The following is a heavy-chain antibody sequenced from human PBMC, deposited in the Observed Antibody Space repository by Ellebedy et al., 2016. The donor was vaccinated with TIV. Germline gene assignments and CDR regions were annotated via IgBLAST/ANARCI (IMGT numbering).Heavy chain of an antibody. CDR3: ARDRRGIAVSGSGFGDH. CDR2: ISGSGGST. V-gene: IGHV3-23*01. J-gene: IGHJ4*02. D-gene: IGHD6-19*01. CDR1: GFTFSSYA. Sequence: GGSLRLSCAASGFTFSSYAMSWVRQAPGKGLEWVSAISGSGGSTYYADSVEGRFTISRDNSKNTLYLQMNSLRAEDTAVYYCARDRRGIAVSGSGFGDHWGQGTLVTVSS.